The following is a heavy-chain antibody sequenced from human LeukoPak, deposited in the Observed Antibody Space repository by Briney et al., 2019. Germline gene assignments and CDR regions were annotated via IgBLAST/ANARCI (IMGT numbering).Heavy chain of an antibody. CDR3: AKDWDGILHL. CDR1: GFTFSYYS. Sequence: GGSLRLSCAASGFTFSYYSMNWVRQAPGKGLEWVSYISSSSSTIHYADSVKGRFTISRDNAQNSLDLQMNGRRAGDPAGYYCAKDWDGILHLGGQGTRVTVSS. V-gene: IGHV3-48*01. J-gene: IGHJ4*02. CDR2: ISSSSSTI. D-gene: IGHD1-26*01.